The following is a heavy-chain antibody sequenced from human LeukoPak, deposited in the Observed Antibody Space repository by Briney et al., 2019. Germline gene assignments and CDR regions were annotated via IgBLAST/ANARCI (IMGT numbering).Heavy chain of an antibody. Sequence: SETLSLTCTVSGGSISSYYWSWIRLPPGKGLEWIGYLSKSGNTNYSPSLKSRVTIFGDTSKNQFFLKLSSVTAADTAMYYCARARYVNSFYAFDMWGAGTLVTVSS. CDR1: GGSISSYY. CDR2: LSKSGNT. CDR3: ARARYVNSFYAFDM. J-gene: IGHJ3*02. D-gene: IGHD3-9*01. V-gene: IGHV4-59*01.